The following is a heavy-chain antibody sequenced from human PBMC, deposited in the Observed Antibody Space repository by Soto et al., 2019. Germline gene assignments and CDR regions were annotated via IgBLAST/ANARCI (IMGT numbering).Heavy chain of an antibody. CDR3: AKGTSSKVLTGNFGY. CDR2: ISYDGSNK. CDR1: GFTFSSYG. J-gene: IGHJ4*02. D-gene: IGHD7-27*01. V-gene: IGHV3-30*18. Sequence: GGSLRLSCAASGFTFSSYGMHWVRQAPGKGLEWVAVISYDGSNKYYADSVKGRFTISRDNSKNTLYLQMNSLRAEDTAVYYCAKGTSSKVLTGNFGYWGQGTLVTVSS.